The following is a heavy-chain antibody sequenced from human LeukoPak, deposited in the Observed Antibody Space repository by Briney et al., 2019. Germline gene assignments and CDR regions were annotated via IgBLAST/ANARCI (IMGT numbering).Heavy chain of an antibody. CDR3: AKGLGFLPQFDY. J-gene: IGHJ4*02. V-gene: IGHV3-23*01. CDR2: ISDRGDTA. Sequence: GGSLRLSCAVSGFTFHTEAMTWVRQGPGKGLEWVSTISDRGDTAYYTDSVKGRFTISRDNSKNTVYLQMNSLRAEDTALYYCAKGLGFLPQFDYWGQGTLVAVSS. CDR1: GFTFHTEA. D-gene: IGHD7-27*01.